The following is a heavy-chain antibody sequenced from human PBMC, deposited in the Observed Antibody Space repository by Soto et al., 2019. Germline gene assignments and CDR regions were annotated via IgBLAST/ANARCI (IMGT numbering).Heavy chain of an antibody. D-gene: IGHD6-13*01. CDR2: VYNSGST. Sequence: SETLSLTCTVSGGSISSNYWTWIRQPPGKGLEWIGYVYNSGSTNYTPSLKSRVTISEDTSKSQFSLKVNSMTAADTAVYYCARYRREAVAGYTLDNWGQGSLVTVSS. V-gene: IGHV4-59*01. CDR3: ARYRREAVAGYTLDN. CDR1: GGSISSNY. J-gene: IGHJ4*02.